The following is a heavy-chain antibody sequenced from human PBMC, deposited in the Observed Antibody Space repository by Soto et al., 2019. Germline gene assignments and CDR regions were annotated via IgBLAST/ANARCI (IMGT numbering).Heavy chain of an antibody. V-gene: IGHV1-69*02. CDR1: GGTFSSYT. CDR2: IIPILGIA. J-gene: IGHJ4*02. Sequence: SVKVSCKASGGTFSSYTISWVRQAPGQGLEWMGRIIPILGIANYAQKFQGRVTITADKSTSTAYMELSSLRSEDTAVYYCASNSIVVVAATSPYYFDYWGQGTLVTVSS. CDR3: ASNSIVVVAATSPYYFDY. D-gene: IGHD2-15*01.